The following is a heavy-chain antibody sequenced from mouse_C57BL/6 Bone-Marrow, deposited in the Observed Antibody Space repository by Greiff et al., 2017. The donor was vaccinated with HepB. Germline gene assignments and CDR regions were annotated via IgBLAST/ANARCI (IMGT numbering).Heavy chain of an antibody. CDR2: IHPSDSDT. Sequence: VQLQQPGAELVKPGASVKVSCKASGYTFTSYWMHWVKQRPGQGLEWIGRIHPSDSDTNYNQKFKGKATLTVDKSSSTAYMQLSSLTSEDSAVYYCPIYPITTVVAYYFDYWGQGTTLTVSS. CDR1: GYTFTSYW. J-gene: IGHJ2*01. V-gene: IGHV1-74*01. CDR3: PIYPITTVVAYYFDY. D-gene: IGHD1-1*01.